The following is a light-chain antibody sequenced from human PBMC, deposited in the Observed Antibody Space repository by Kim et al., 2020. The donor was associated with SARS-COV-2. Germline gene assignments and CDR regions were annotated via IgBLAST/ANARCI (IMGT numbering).Light chain of an antibody. CDR2: GAS. Sequence: SPGERATLSCRASQSVSSDLAWYQQKPGQAPRLLIYGASTRATGIPARFSGSGSGTEFTLTISSLQSEDFAVYYCQQYSTWPPLTFGGGTKVDIK. CDR3: QQYSTWPPLT. V-gene: IGKV3-15*01. CDR1: QSVSSD. J-gene: IGKJ4*01.